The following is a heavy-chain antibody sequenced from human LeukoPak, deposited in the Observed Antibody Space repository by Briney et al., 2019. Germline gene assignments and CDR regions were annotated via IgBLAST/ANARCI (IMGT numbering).Heavy chain of an antibody. J-gene: IGHJ4*02. Sequence: PGGSLRLSCAASGFTFSSYAMSWVRQAPGKGLEWVSAISGSGGSTYYADSVKGRFTISRDNSKNTLYLQMNSLRAEHTAVYYCANQYYYGSGSPNRSYYFYYWGQGTLVTVSS. CDR1: GFTFSSYA. CDR2: ISGSGGST. D-gene: IGHD3-10*01. V-gene: IGHV3-23*01. CDR3: ANQYYYGSGSPNRSYYFYY.